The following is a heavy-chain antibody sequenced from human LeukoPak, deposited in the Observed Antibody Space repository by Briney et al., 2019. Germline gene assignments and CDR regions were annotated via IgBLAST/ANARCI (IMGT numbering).Heavy chain of an antibody. J-gene: IGHJ4*02. Sequence: GGSLRLSCAASGFTFSSYAMSWVRQAPGKGLEWVSAISGSGGSTYYGDSVKGRFTISRDNSKNTLYLQMNSLRAEDTAVYYCAKDSRSGYYYYFDYWGQGTLVTVSS. CDR2: ISGSGGST. CDR1: GFTFSSYA. V-gene: IGHV3-23*01. D-gene: IGHD3-3*01. CDR3: AKDSRSGYYYYFDY.